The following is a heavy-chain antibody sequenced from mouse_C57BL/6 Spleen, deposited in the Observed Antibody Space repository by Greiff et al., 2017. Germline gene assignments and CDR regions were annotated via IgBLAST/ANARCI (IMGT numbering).Heavy chain of an antibody. D-gene: IGHD1-1*01. CDR2: IDPEDGET. CDR1: GFNIKDYY. CDR3: ARSHYGSSYLFAY. Sequence: VQLQQSGAELVKPGASVKLSCTASGFNIKDYYMHWVKQRTEQGLEWIGRIDPEDGETKYAPKFQGKATITADTSSNTSYLQLSRLTDEDTAVYYCARSHYGSSYLFAYWGQGTLVTVSA. V-gene: IGHV14-2*01. J-gene: IGHJ3*01.